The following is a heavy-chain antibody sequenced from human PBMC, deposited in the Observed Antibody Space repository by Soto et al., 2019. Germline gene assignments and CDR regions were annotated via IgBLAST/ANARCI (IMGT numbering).Heavy chain of an antibody. V-gene: IGHV3-53*01. Sequence: EVQLVESGGGLIQPGGSLRLSGAASGFTVSSNYMSWVRQAPGKGLEWVSVIYSGGSTYYADSVKGRFTISRDNSKNTLYLQMNSLRAEDTAVYYCARNYYDSGGGFDSWGQGTLVTVSS. D-gene: IGHD3-22*01. J-gene: IGHJ4*02. CDR1: GFTVSSNY. CDR2: IYSGGST. CDR3: ARNYYDSGGGFDS.